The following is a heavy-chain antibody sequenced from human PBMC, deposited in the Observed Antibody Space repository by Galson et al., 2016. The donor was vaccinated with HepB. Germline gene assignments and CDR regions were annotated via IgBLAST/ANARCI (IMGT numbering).Heavy chain of an antibody. V-gene: IGHV4-4*02. CDR2: VSNKGKT. J-gene: IGHJ1*01. Sequence: SETLSLTCGVSSGYITNSNYWSWVRQPPGKGLEWIGEVSNKGKTNFNPSLASRLSMSFDMSTNEASLRLNFMTAEDTATYVCTRESGAFVPFGCWGQGAPVVVSS. D-gene: IGHD3-16*01. CDR1: SGYITNSNY. CDR3: TRESGAFVPFGC.